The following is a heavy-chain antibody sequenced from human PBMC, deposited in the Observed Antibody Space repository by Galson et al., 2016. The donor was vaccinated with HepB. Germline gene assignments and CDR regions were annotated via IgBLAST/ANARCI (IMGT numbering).Heavy chain of an antibody. CDR2: IRGDGLGS. V-gene: IGHV3-7*01. CDR3: SRELTGSYFD. D-gene: IGHD3-10*01. Sequence: SLRLSCAASGFTFNAHWMNWVRQAPGKGLEWVAHIRGDGLGSYYAESVRGRFTISRDNAKNSLYLQMNGLRVDETAVYYCSRELTGSYFDWGQGTLVTVSS. J-gene: IGHJ4*02. CDR1: GFTFNAHW.